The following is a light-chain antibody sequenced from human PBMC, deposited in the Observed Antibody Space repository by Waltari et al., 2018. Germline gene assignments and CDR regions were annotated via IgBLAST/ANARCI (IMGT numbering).Light chain of an antibody. CDR2: KDT. Sequence: SYELTQSPSVAGSPGQTATITGPGEALPKKYAYWYQQKSGQAPVLVIYKDTKRPSGIPEKFSGSSTGTMATLTISGAQVEDEGDYYCYSAEISGKLWAFGGGTKLTVL. J-gene: IGLJ3*02. CDR3: YSAEISGKLWA. V-gene: IGLV3-10*01. CDR1: ALPKKY.